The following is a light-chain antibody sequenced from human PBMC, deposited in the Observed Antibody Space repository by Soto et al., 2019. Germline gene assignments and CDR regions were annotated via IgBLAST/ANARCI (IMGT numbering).Light chain of an antibody. J-gene: IGKJ1*01. Sequence: EIVMTQSPATLSVSPGERATLSCRASQSVSSNLAWYQQKPGQAPRLPLYGASTRATGIPARFSGSGSGTDFTLTISSLEPEDFAVYYCHQRGSWPRGTFGQGTKVDIK. CDR1: QSVSSN. CDR2: GAS. V-gene: IGKV3-15*01. CDR3: HQRGSWPRGT.